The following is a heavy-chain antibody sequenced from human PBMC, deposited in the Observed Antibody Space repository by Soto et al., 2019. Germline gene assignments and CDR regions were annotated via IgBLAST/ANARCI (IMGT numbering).Heavy chain of an antibody. CDR3: AGEFGYSYGSSPFDY. V-gene: IGHV1-69*12. Sequence: QVQLVQSGAEVKKPGSSVKVSCKASGGTFSSYAISWVRQAPGQGLEWMGGIIPIFGTANYAQKFQGRVTITADESTSTAYMELSSLRSEDTAVYSWAGEFGYSYGSSPFDYWGQGTLVTVSS. J-gene: IGHJ4*02. CDR2: IIPIFGTA. D-gene: IGHD5-18*01. CDR1: GGTFSSYA.